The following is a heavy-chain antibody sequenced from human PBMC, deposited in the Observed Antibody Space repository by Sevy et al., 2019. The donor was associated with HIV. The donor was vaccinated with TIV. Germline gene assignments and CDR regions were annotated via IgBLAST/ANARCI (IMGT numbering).Heavy chain of an antibody. Sequence: GGSLRLSCTASGFTFGDYAMSWFRQAPGKGLEWVGFIRSKAYGGTTEYAASVKGRFTISRDDSKSIAYLQMNSLKTEDTAVYYCTREPEWGYYGSGSYYPFDYWGQGTLVPVSS. CDR1: GFTFGDYA. V-gene: IGHV3-49*03. D-gene: IGHD3-10*01. CDR3: TREPEWGYYGSGSYYPFDY. J-gene: IGHJ4*02. CDR2: IRSKAYGGTT.